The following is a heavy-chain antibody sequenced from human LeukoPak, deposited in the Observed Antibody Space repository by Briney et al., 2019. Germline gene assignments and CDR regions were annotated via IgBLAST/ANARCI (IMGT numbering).Heavy chain of an antibody. D-gene: IGHD4-23*01. CDR3: VKGGGNSRPYFFDY. J-gene: IGHJ4*02. CDR1: EFTFSRYA. Sequence: GRSLRLSCSASEFTFSRYAMHWVRQAPGKGLEYVSGISSNEDSVKGRFTISRDNSKNTLYLQMSSLRAEDTAVYYCVKGGGNSRPYFFDYWGQGTLITVSS. CDR2: ISSNE. V-gene: IGHV3-30*04.